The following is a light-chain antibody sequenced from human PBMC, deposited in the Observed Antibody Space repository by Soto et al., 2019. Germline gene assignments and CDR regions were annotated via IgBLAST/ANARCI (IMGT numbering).Light chain of an antibody. V-gene: IGKV3-15*01. CDR1: QSVRNN. CDR2: GAS. J-gene: IGKJ1*01. CDR3: QQYDNWPPWT. Sequence: EVVMTQSPATLSVSPGERATLSCRASQSVRNNLAWYQQKPGQVPRLLIFGASTRAAGIPARFSGSGSGTEFTLTISSLQSEDFGVYFCQQYDNWPPWTFGQGTKVDIK.